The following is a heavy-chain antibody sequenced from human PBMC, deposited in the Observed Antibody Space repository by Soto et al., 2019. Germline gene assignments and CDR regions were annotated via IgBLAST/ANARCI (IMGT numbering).Heavy chain of an antibody. J-gene: IGHJ4*02. CDR1: GFTFGDYA. V-gene: IGHV3-49*05. CDR2: IRSKAYGETT. Sequence: EVQLVESGGGLVKPGRSLRLSCTISGFTFGDYAMSWFRQAPGKGLEWVGVIRSKAYGETTEYAASVRGRFTISRDDSKNIAYLQVNSLNADDTAVYYCARVRYEILTGYYLFDYWGQGTLVTVSS. D-gene: IGHD3-9*01. CDR3: ARVRYEILTGYYLFDY.